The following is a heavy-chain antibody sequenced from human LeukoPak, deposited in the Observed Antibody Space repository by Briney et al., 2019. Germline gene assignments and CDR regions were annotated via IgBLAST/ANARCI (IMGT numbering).Heavy chain of an antibody. CDR1: GYTFTDYS. V-gene: IGHV1-2*02. J-gene: IGHJ4*02. CDR2: INPNSGGT. D-gene: IGHD6-13*01. CDR3: VRDMIAAAGVGG. Sequence: ASVKVSCKASGYTFTDYSMHWVRQAPGQGLEWMGWINPNSGGTDYAQKFQGRVTMTRVTSISTAYLEVTRLTSDDTAVYFCVRDMIAAAGVGGWGQGTLVTVSS.